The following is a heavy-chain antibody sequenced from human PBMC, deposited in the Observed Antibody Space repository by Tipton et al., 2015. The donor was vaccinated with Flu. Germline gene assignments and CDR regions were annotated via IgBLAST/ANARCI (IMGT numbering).Heavy chain of an antibody. CDR1: GASVSNVY. D-gene: IGHD5-12*01. J-gene: IGHJ4*02. CDR3: ARVGYDFLTPLLLPAAFDY. Sequence: PGLVKPSETLSLTCTVSGASVSNVYWSWIRQPPGKGLEWIGYAFHNGNTFYNPSLKSRATVIVDTSKNQFSLKVTSVTAADTAVYFCARVGYDFLTPLLLPAAFDYWGQGALVTVSS. V-gene: IGHV4-59*02. CDR2: AFHNGNT.